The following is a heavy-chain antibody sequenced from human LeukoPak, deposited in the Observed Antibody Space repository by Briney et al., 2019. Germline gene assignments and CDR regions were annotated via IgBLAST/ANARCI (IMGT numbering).Heavy chain of an antibody. D-gene: IGHD6-19*01. CDR1: GGSISSSSYY. V-gene: IGHV4-39*07. J-gene: IGHJ4*02. Sequence: SETLSLTCTVSGGSISSSSYYWGWIRQPPGKGLEWIGSIYYSGSTYYNPSLKSRVTISVDTSKNQFSLKLSSVTAADTAVYYCASGGGQWLPHYWGQGTLVTVSS. CDR2: IYYSGST. CDR3: ASGGGQWLPHY.